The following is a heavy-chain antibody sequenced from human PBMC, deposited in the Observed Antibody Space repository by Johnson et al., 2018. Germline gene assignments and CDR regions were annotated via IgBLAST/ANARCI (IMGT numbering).Heavy chain of an antibody. J-gene: IGHJ1*01. CDR3: AGDWYDSPRGYFQH. D-gene: IGHD3-22*01. CDR1: GYTFTSYY. CDR2: INPNDDSA. Sequence: QVQLVQSGAEVKKXGASVKVXCKASGYTFTSYYMHWVRQAPGQGLEWMGVINPNDDSARYAQKFQGRVTMTRETSKSTVHIERSSLRSEDTAGYYWAGDWYDSPRGYFQHWGQGTLVTVSS. V-gene: IGHV1-46*01.